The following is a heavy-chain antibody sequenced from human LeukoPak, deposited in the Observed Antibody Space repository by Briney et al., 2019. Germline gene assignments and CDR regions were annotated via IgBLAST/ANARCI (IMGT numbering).Heavy chain of an antibody. J-gene: IGHJ3*02. D-gene: IGHD4-17*01. CDR3: ARDLVTVTKGFDI. V-gene: IGHV4-59*11. CDR1: DDSFSSHY. CDR2: ISYIGST. Sequence: SETLSLNCAVSDDSFSSHYWTWIRQPPGKGLEWIGYISYIGSTNYNPSLKSRVTISIDTSRNQFFLRLSSVTAADTAVYYCARDLVTVTKGFDIWGQGTMVSVSS.